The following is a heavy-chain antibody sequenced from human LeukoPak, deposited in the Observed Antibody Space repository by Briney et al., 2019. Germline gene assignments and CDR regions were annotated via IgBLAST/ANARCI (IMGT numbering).Heavy chain of an antibody. CDR3: ARSFSGYYYFDY. Sequence: PSETLSLTCTVSGGSISSSSYYWGWIRQPPGKGLEWIGSIYYSGSTYYNPSLKSRVTISVDTSKNQFSLELSSVTAADTAVYYCARSFSGYYYFDYWGQGTLVTVSS. CDR2: IYYSGST. CDR1: GGSISSSSYY. D-gene: IGHD3-22*01. V-gene: IGHV4-39*01. J-gene: IGHJ4*02.